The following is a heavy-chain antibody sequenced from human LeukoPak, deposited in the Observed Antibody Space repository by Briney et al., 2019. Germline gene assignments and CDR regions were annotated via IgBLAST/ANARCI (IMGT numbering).Heavy chain of an antibody. Sequence: ASVEVSCKASGGTFSSYAISWVRQAPGQGLEWMGGIIPIFGTANYAQKFQGRVTITADESTSTAYMELSSLRSEDTAVYYCARTGRYGDYAEDWGQGTLVTVSS. CDR2: IIPIFGTA. CDR3: ARTGRYGDYAED. V-gene: IGHV1-69*13. D-gene: IGHD4-17*01. J-gene: IGHJ4*02. CDR1: GGTFSSYA.